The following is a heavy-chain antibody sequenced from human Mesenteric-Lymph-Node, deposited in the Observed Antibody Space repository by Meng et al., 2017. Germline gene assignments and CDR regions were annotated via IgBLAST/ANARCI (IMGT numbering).Heavy chain of an antibody. V-gene: IGHV3-7*04. CDR3: ARVAPTYDAFDI. CDR2: IELHGSEK. CDR1: GFTFVNYW. J-gene: IGHJ3*02. D-gene: IGHD2-15*01. Sequence: GESLKISCTASGFTFVNYWMSWVRQAPGKGLEWVATIELHGSEKYYVDSVKGRFTISRDNAKNSLYLQMNSLRAEDTAVYYCARVAPTYDAFDIWGQGTVVTVSS.